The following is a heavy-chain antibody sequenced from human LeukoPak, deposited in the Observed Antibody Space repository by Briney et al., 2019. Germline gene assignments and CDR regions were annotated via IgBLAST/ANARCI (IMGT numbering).Heavy chain of an antibody. D-gene: IGHD6-13*01. Sequence: ASVKVSCKASGYTFTSYAMHWVRQTPGQRLEWMGWINAGNGNTKYSQKFQGRVTITRDTSASTAYMELSSLRSEDTAVYYCARARVAAAGMNFDYWGQGTLVTVSS. V-gene: IGHV1-3*01. J-gene: IGHJ4*02. CDR1: GYTFTSYA. CDR3: ARARVAAAGMNFDY. CDR2: INAGNGNT.